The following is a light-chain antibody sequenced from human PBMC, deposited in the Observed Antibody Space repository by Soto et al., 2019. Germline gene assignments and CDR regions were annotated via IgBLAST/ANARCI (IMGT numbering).Light chain of an antibody. J-gene: IGLJ1*01. CDR2: DVS. V-gene: IGLV2-14*03. CDR1: SNDVGGYNY. CDR3: SSYTGSRTYV. Sequence: QSALTQPAPVSGSPGQSITISCTGTSNDVGGYNYVSWYQQHPGKAPKLMIYDVSNRPSGVSNRFSGSKSANTASLTISGLQTEDESDYYCSSYTGSRTYVFGTGTKVTVL.